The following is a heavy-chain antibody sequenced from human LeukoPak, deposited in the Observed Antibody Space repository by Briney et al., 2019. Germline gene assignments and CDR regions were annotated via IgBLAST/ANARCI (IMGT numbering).Heavy chain of an antibody. CDR1: GYTFTSYD. CDR2: MNPNSGNT. J-gene: IGHJ5*02. CDR3: ARALVVAATLNWFDP. V-gene: IGHV1-8*01. Sequence: ASVTVSCKASGYTFTSYDINWVRQAPGQGLEWMGWMNPNSGNTVYAQKFQGRVTMTRNTSISTAYMELSSLRSEDTAAYYCARALVVAATLNWFDPWGQGTLVTVSS. D-gene: IGHD2-15*01.